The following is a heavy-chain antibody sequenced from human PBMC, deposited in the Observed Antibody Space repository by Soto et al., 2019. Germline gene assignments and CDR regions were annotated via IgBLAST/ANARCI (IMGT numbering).Heavy chain of an antibody. Sequence: SVKVSCKVSGSRFSNYVISWVRQAPGHGLEWLGRIIPIFNSTKYAQSFQGRVTITADKSTSTASLELSSLRSDDTAVYYCAREGRGKKAGYNGLVSLGYWGQGTLVTVST. CDR1: GSRFSNYV. CDR3: AREGRGKKAGYNGLVSLGY. CDR2: IIPIFNST. J-gene: IGHJ4*02. D-gene: IGHD2-2*02. V-gene: IGHV1-69*06.